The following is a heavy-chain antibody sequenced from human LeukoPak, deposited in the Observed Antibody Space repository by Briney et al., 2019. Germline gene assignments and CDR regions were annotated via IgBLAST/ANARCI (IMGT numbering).Heavy chain of an antibody. CDR3: AKDRSYYDSSGYIYYFDY. CDR1: GFTFSDYG. CDR2: IGGGGGSI. D-gene: IGHD3-22*01. J-gene: IGHJ4*02. V-gene: IGHV3-23*01. Sequence: PGGSLRLSCAASGFTFSDYGISWVRQAPGKWLEWVSVIGGGGGSIYYADSVKGRFTISRDNSKNTLYLQMNSLRAEDTAVYYCAKDRSYYDSSGYIYYFDYWGQGTLVTVSS.